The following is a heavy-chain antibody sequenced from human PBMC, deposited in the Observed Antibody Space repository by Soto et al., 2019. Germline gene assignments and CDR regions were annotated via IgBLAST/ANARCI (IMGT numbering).Heavy chain of an antibody. CDR1: GASLSRISYY. J-gene: IGHJ4*02. Sequence: PSETLSLTSTVSGASLSRISYYWGWIRQPPGKGLEWVGSIFFTGNIYYNPSLKSRVTISVDTSRNQFSLMVNSVTAADTAVYYCASRHFCGVSCYTPCFVSWCQGALGT. CDR2: IFFTGNI. V-gene: IGHV4-39*01. D-gene: IGHD2-15*01. CDR3: ASRHFCGVSCYTPCFVS.